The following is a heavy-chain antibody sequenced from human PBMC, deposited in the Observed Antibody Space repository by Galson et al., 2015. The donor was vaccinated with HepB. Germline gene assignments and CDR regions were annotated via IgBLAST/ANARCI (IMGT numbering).Heavy chain of an antibody. J-gene: IGHJ6*02. CDR3: AKLNAIFGVQEVLYYYGMDV. D-gene: IGHD3-3*01. V-gene: IGHV3-23*01. Sequence: SLRLSCAASGFTFSSYAMSWVRQAPGKGLEWVSAISGSDGSTYYADSVKGRFIISRDNSKNTLNMQMNSLRAEDTAVYYCAKLNAIFGVQEVLYYYGMDVWGQGTTVTVSS. CDR2: ISGSDGST. CDR1: GFTFSSYA.